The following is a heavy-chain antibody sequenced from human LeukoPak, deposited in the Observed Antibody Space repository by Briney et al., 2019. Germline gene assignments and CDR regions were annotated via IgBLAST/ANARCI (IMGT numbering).Heavy chain of an antibody. CDR3: AREVVVVVPAATVWFDP. J-gene: IGHJ5*02. CDR2: IYTSGST. D-gene: IGHD2-2*01. Sequence: SETLSLTCTVSGGSISSYYWSWIRQPAGKGLEWIGRIYTSGSTNYNPSLKSRVTMSVDTSKNQFSLKLSPVTAADTAVYYCAREVVVVVPAATVWFDPWGQGTLVTVSS. CDR1: GGSISSYY. V-gene: IGHV4-4*07.